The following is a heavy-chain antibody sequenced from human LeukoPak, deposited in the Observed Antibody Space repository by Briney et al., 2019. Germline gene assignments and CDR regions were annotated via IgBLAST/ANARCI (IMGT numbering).Heavy chain of an antibody. CDR2: IYHTGST. Sequence: SQTLSLTCDVSGGSISSGLYSWSWLRQPLGKGLEWIGYIYHTGSTYYNPSLRSRVTISVDTSKSQFSLKLSSVTAADTAVYYCARLTRRSGNYFDYWGQGTLVTVSS. V-gene: IGHV4-30-2*02. CDR1: GGSISSGLYS. D-gene: IGHD1-1*01. J-gene: IGHJ4*02. CDR3: ARLTRRSGNYFDY.